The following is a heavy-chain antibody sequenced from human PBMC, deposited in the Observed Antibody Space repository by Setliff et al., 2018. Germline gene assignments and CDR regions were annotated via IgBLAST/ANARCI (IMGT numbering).Heavy chain of an antibody. D-gene: IGHD6-19*01. J-gene: IGHJ4*02. CDR2: IYSSGST. CDR1: GGSISSGDYY. V-gene: IGHV4-30-4*08. CDR3: ARERAVAGEIDY. Sequence: ASETLSLTCTVSGGSISSGDYYWSWIRQPPGKGLEWIGYIYSSGSTYYNPSLKSRVTISVDTSKNQFSPKLSSVTAADTAVYYCARERAVAGEIDYWGQGTLVTVSS.